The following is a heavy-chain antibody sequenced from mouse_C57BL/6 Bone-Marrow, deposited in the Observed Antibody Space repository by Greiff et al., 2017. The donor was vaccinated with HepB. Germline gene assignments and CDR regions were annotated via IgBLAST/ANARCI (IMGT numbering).Heavy chain of an antibody. CDR3: TGGGDITTVVEDYAMDY. CDR2: ISTYYGDA. CDR1: GYTFTDYA. V-gene: IGHV1-67*01. J-gene: IGHJ4*01. Sequence: QVQLQQSGPELVRPGVSVKISCKGSGYTFTDYAMHWVKQSHAKSLEWIGVISTYYGDASYNQKFKDKATMTVDKSSSTAYMELARLTSEDSAVYYWTGGGDITTVVEDYAMDYWGQGTSVTVSS. D-gene: IGHD1-1*01.